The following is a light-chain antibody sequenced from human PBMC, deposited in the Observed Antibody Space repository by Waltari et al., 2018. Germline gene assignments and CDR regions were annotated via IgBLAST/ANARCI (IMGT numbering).Light chain of an antibody. J-gene: IGLJ2*01. Sequence: SYVLTQPPSVSVAPGQTAKITCGGHNIGSTSVHWYQQKPGQAPVLGVYDDPDRPAVVPERFSGSNSGNTATLTISSVEAGDEADYYCQVYNTNSDHVVFGGGTKLTVL. CDR2: DDP. V-gene: IGLV3-21*02. CDR1: NIGSTS. CDR3: QVYNTNSDHVV.